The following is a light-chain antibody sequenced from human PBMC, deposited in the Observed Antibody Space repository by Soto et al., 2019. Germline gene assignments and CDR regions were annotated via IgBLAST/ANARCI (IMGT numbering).Light chain of an antibody. CDR1: QSVSSNY. CDR3: QQSDRFPYT. Sequence: DIVLTQSPGTLSLSAGERVTLSCRASQSVSSNYLAWYQQKPGQAPRLLIYGASSRATGIPDRFSGSGSGTDFTLTITGLEPEESAVYYCQQSDRFPYTFGQGTKLEIK. CDR2: GAS. J-gene: IGKJ2*01. V-gene: IGKV3-20*01.